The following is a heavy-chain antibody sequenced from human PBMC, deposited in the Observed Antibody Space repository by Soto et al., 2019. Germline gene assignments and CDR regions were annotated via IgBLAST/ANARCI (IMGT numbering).Heavy chain of an antibody. V-gene: IGHV3-23*01. J-gene: IGHJ4*02. Sequence: TGGPLRLSCAVSGLNFSSYAMSWVRQAPGKGLEWVSTINGSGRRTYYADSVKGRFTISRDNSKNTLYLQMNSLRVEDTAVYYCAKGDSYYDFILKIDYWGQGALVTVSS. D-gene: IGHD3-3*01. CDR3: AKGDSYYDFILKIDY. CDR2: INGSGRRT. CDR1: GLNFSSYA.